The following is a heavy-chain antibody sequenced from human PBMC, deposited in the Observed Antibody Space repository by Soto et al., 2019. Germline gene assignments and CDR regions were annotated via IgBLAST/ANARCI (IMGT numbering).Heavy chain of an antibody. D-gene: IGHD4-17*01. CDR1: GGSISSYY. J-gene: IGHJ4*02. Sequence: SETLSLTCTVSGGSISSYYWSWIRQPPGKGLEWIGYIYYSGGTNYNPSLKSRVTISVDTSKNQFSLKLSSVTAADTAVYYCAGSYDYGDYEVLGFDYWGQGTLVTVSS. CDR3: AGSYDYGDYEVLGFDY. CDR2: IYYSGGT. V-gene: IGHV4-59*01.